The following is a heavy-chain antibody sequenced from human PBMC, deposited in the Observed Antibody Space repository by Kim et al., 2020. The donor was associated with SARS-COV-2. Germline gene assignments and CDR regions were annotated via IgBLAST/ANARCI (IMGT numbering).Heavy chain of an antibody. Sequence: GGSLRLSCAASGFTFSSYGMHWVRQAPGKGLEWVAVIWNDGTKTFHGDSVKGRFTISRDNSKNTLYLQMNSLRVEDTAVDYCARDKYYGSGNYVSYYGM. CDR1: GFTFSSYG. CDR2: IWNDGTKT. V-gene: IGHV3-33*01. CDR3: ARDKYYGSGNYVSYYGM. J-gene: IGHJ6*01. D-gene: IGHD3-10*01.